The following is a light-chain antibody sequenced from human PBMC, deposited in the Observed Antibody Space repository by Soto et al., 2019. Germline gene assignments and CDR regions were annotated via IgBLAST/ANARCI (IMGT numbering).Light chain of an antibody. J-gene: IGKJ4*01. V-gene: IGKV3-15*01. Sequence: VLTQSPGTLSLSPLERDTLSCRASQSVSSNLAWYKQKHGQAPRLIIYGASTRATGITARFSGNGSGKEFTITIRSLQYEDFAVYSCKKYNNWHINCGGG. CDR2: GAS. CDR1: QSVSSN. CDR3: KKYNNWHIN.